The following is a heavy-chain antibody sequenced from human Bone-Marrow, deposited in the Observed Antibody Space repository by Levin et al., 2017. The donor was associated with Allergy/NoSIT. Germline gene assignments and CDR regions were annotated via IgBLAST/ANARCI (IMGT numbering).Heavy chain of an antibody. CDR2: MNSNSGDT. Sequence: ASVKVSCKASGYTFTGYYMHWVRQAPGQGLEWMGRMNSNSGDTIDAQKFQGRFTMTRDTSITTAYMELTRLTSDDTAVYYCARDLSDYNGGSCLSYWFDPWGQGTLVTVSS. V-gene: IGHV1-2*06. J-gene: IGHJ5*02. CDR1: GYTFTGYY. D-gene: IGHD2-15*01. CDR3: ARDLSDYNGGSCLSYWFDP.